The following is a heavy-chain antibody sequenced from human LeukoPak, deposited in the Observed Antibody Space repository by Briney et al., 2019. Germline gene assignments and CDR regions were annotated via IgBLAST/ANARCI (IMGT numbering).Heavy chain of an antibody. V-gene: IGHV3-23*01. D-gene: IGHD3-3*01. CDR2: ISGSGSST. Sequence: GGSLRLSCAASGFTFSSYAMSWVRQAPGKGLESVSAISGSGSSTYYADSVKGRFTISRDNSKNTVYLQMNSLRAEDTAVYYCARSGDDFWSTKTEDYWGQGTLVTVFS. J-gene: IGHJ4*02. CDR3: ARSGDDFWSTKTEDY. CDR1: GFTFSSYA.